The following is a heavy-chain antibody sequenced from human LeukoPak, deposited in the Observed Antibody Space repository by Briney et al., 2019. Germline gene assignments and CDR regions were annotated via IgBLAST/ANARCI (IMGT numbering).Heavy chain of an antibody. CDR3: ARVDGGGYYYYGMDV. CDR1: GGSFGGYY. CDR2: IYSSGST. Sequence: SETLSLTCAVYGGSFGGYYWSWIRQPPGKGLEWIGEIYSSGSTNYNPSLKSRVTISVDTSKNQFSLKLSSVTAADTAVYYCARVDGGGYYYYGMDVWGQGTTVTVSS. V-gene: IGHV4-34*01. D-gene: IGHD3-10*01. J-gene: IGHJ6*02.